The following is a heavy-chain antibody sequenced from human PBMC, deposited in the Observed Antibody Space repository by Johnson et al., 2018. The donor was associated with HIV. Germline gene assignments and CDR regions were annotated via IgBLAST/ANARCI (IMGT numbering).Heavy chain of an antibody. CDR1: GFTFSSYA. D-gene: IGHD4-17*01. CDR2: ISYDGSDK. Sequence: QVQLVESWGGLVKPGRSLRLSCAASGFTFSSYALHWVRQAPAKGLEWVAVISYDGSDKYYADSVKGRFTISRDNSKNTLYLQMNSLRAEDTAVYYCARALTTDAFDIWGQGTMVTVSS. J-gene: IGHJ3*02. V-gene: IGHV3-30*04. CDR3: ARALTTDAFDI.